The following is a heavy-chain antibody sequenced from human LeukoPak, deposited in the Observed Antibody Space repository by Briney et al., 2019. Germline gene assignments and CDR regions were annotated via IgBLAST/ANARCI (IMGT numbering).Heavy chain of an antibody. D-gene: IGHD6-6*01. CDR2: IKQDGGER. CDR1: GFSFSRYW. Sequence: GGSLRLSCAASGFSFSRYWMSWVRQAPGKGLEWVANIKQDGGERYYVDSVKGRFTISRDNAKNSLYLQMNSLRAEDTAVYFRAMIEQVVSNVEGGYWGQGTLVTVSS. CDR3: AMIEQVVSNVEGGY. J-gene: IGHJ4*02. V-gene: IGHV3-7*01.